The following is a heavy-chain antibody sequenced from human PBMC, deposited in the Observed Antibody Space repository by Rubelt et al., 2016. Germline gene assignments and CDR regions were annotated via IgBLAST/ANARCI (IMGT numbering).Heavy chain of an antibody. CDR1: GFTVSDSY. Sequence: EVQLVESGGGLIQPGGSLRLSCAASGFTVSDSYMTWVRQAPGKGLEWVSIIYSGGGTYYADSLEGRFTISRDNSKNTLFLKMNVLRAEDTALYYCARDRYPGASVDWGQGTLVTVSS. D-gene: IGHD3-16*02. CDR2: IYSGGGT. V-gene: IGHV3-53*01. J-gene: IGHJ4*02. CDR3: ARDRYPGASVD.